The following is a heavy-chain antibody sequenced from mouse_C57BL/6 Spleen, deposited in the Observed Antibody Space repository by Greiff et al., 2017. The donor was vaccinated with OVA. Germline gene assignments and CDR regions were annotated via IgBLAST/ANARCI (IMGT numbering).Heavy chain of an antibody. V-gene: IGHV5-6*01. D-gene: IGHD4-1*01. Sequence: EVKLMESGGDLVKPGGSLKLSCAASGFTFSSYGMSWVRQTPDKRLEWVATISSGGSYTYYPDSVKGRFTITRDNAKNTLYLQMSSLKSEDTAMYYCARPPGNYFDYWGQGTTLTVSS. CDR3: ARPPGNYFDY. CDR2: ISSGGSYT. CDR1: GFTFSSYG. J-gene: IGHJ2*01.